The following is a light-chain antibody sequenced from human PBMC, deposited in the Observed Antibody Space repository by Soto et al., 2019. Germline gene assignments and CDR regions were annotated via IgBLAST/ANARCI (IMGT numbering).Light chain of an antibody. J-gene: IGKJ1*01. V-gene: IGKV1-5*03. CDR3: QHYNSYSEA. Sequence: DIQMTQSPSTLSVSVGDRFTITCRASQTISSWLAWYQQKPGKAPKLLIYKASTLKSGVPSRFSGSGSGTEFTLTISSLQPDDFATYYCQHYNSYSEAFSQGTKVDIK. CDR1: QTISSW. CDR2: KAS.